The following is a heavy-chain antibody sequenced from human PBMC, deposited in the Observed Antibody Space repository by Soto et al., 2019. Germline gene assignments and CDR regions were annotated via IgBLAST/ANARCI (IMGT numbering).Heavy chain of an antibody. Sequence: AVKVSCKASGATCSSYAISWVRQAPGQGLEWMGGIIPIFGTANYAQKFQGRVTITADKSTSTAYMELSSLRSEDTAVYYCARDFFHSSYYDFWSGYPHYYGMDVWGQGTTVTVSS. CDR1: GATCSSYA. CDR2: IIPIFGTA. J-gene: IGHJ6*02. D-gene: IGHD3-3*01. V-gene: IGHV1-69*06. CDR3: ARDFFHSSYYDFWSGYPHYYGMDV.